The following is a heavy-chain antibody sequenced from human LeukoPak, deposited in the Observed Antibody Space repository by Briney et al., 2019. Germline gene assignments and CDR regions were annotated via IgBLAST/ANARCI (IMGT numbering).Heavy chain of an antibody. CDR1: GYTFTTYG. CDR2: ISAYNGNT. CDR3: ARDSLGGASVPLY. D-gene: IGHD3-16*01. Sequence: GASVKVSCKASGYTFTTYGISWVRQAPGQGLAWMGWISAYNGNTNYAQRLQGRVNMTTDTSTSTAYMELRSLRSDDTAVYYCARDSLGGASVPLYWGQGTLVTVSS. V-gene: IGHV1-18*01. J-gene: IGHJ4*02.